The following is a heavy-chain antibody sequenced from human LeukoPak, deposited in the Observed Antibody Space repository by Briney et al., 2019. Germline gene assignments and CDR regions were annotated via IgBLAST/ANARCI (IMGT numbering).Heavy chain of an antibody. Sequence: GGSLRLSCAASGFTVSSTHIVWVRQAPGKGLEWVSVTYTGGNSYYTDSVKGRFIISRDISKNTLYLQMNSLRAEDSALYYCAKDQWTLDYWGQGTLVTVSS. V-gene: IGHV3-53*01. CDR1: GFTVSSTH. CDR2: TYTGGNS. D-gene: IGHD6-19*01. CDR3: AKDQWTLDY. J-gene: IGHJ4*02.